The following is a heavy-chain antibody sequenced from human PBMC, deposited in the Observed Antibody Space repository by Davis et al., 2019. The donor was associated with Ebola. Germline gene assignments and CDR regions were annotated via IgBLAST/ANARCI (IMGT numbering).Heavy chain of an antibody. CDR1: GFTVSSNY. CDR3: AKVRRAVPYYYGMDV. CDR2: IYSGGST. Sequence: PGGSLRLSCAASGFTVSSNYMSWVRQAPGKGLEWVSVIYSGGSTYYADSVKGRFTISRDNSKNTLYLQMNSLRAEDTAVYYCAKVRRAVPYYYGMDVWGQGTTVTVSS. D-gene: IGHD3-10*01. J-gene: IGHJ6*02. V-gene: IGHV3-53*05.